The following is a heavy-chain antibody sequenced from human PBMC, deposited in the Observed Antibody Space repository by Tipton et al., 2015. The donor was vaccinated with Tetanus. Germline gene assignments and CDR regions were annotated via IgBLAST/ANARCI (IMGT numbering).Heavy chain of an antibody. Sequence: TLSLTCTVSGGSISSSSHYWTWIRQRPGKGLEWIGYVYYSGTTYFDLSLQSRLTLSVDTSRNLFSLKLTSVTAADTGIYYCARDAGSTSAMDVWGQGSAVTVS. J-gene: IGHJ6*02. CDR1: GGSISSSSHY. CDR2: VYYSGTT. V-gene: IGHV4-31*03. CDR3: ARDAGSTSAMDV.